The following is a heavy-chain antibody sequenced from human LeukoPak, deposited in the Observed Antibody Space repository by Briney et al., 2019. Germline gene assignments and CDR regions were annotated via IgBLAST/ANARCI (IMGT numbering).Heavy chain of an antibody. CDR3: ASLHIVVVTATIFDY. J-gene: IGHJ4*02. Sequence: SETLSLTCTVSGGSISSSSYYWGWIRQPPGKGLEWIGSIYYSGSTYYNPSLKSRVTISVDTSKNQFSLKLSSVTAADTAVYYCASLHIVVVTATIFDYWGQGTLVTVSS. CDR2: IYYSGST. V-gene: IGHV4-39*01. D-gene: IGHD2-21*02. CDR1: GGSISSSSYY.